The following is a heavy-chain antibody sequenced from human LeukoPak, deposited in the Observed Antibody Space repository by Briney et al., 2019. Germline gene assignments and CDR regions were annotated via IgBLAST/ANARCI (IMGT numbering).Heavy chain of an antibody. CDR1: GFIFSSIT. Sequence: GGSLTLSCTASGFIFSSITMNWVRQAPGKGLEWVSSITSSGSSIYYADPVKGRFTISRDNAKNSLYLQMNSLRAEDTAVYYCARARIEDYWGQGTLVTVSS. CDR3: ARARIEDY. J-gene: IGHJ4*02. CDR2: ITSSGSSI. V-gene: IGHV3-21*01.